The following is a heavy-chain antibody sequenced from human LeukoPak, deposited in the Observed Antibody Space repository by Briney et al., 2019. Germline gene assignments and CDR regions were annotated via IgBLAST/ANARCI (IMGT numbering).Heavy chain of an antibody. J-gene: IGHJ4*02. CDR2: IRYDGSNK. CDR3: ASLLGYCSGGSCYSGGY. V-gene: IGHV3-30*02. D-gene: IGHD2-15*01. CDR1: GFTFSSYG. Sequence: HPGGSLRLSCAASGFTFSSYGMHWVRQAPGKGLEWVAFIRYDGSNKYYADSVKGRFTISRDNSKNTLYLQMKSLRAEDTAVYYCASLLGYCSGGSCYSGGYWGQGTLVTVSS.